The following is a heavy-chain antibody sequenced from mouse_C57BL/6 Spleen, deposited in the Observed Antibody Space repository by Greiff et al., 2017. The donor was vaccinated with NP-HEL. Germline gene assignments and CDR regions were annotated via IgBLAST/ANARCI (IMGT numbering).Heavy chain of an antibody. D-gene: IGHD1-1*01. CDR2: IYPRSGNT. V-gene: IGHV1-81*01. J-gene: IGHJ3*01. CDR1: GYTFTSYG. Sequence: QVQLQQSGAELARPGASVKLSCKASGYTFTSYGISWVKQRTGQGLEWIGEIYPRSGNTYYNEKFKGKATLTADKSSSTAYMELRSLTSADSAVYFCAPITAVVATPFAYWGQGTLVTVSA. CDR3: APITAVVATPFAY.